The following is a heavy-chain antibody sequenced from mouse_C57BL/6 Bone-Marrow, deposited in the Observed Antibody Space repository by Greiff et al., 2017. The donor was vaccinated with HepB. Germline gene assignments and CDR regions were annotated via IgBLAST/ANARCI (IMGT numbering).Heavy chain of an antibody. CDR2: SRNKANDYTT. CDR3: ARDDGSYAMDY. CDR1: GFTFSDFY. J-gene: IGHJ4*01. V-gene: IGHV7-1*01. Sequence: EVNVVESGGGLVQSGRSLRLSCATSGFTFSDFYMEWVRQAPGKGLEWIAASRNKANDYTTEYSASVKGRFIDSRDTSQSILYLQMNALRAEDTAIYYCARDDGSYAMDYWGQGTSVTVSS.